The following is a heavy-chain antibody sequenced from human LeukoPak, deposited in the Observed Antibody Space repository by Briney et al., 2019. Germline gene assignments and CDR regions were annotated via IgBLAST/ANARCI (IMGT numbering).Heavy chain of an antibody. CDR1: GYSFSNYW. Sequence: GESLKISCKGSGYSFSNYWDAWVRQIPGKGLEWMGIIYPGDSDTRYSPSFQGLVTIPADKSINTAYLQWSSLKASDTAIYYCARRGDSHEWFDPWGQGALFTVSS. J-gene: IGHJ5*02. CDR3: ARRGDSHEWFDP. V-gene: IGHV5-51*01. D-gene: IGHD2-21*02. CDR2: IYPGDSDT.